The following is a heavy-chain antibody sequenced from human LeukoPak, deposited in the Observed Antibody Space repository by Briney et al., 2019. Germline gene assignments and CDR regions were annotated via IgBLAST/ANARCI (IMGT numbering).Heavy chain of an antibody. V-gene: IGHV3-30-3*01. D-gene: IGHD5-24*01. CDR3: ARDGYSHYFDY. CDR2: ISYDGSNK. J-gene: IGHJ4*02. CDR1: GFTFSSYA. Sequence: PGGSLRLSCAASGFTFSSYAMHWVRQAPGKGLEWVAVISYDGSNKYYADSVKGRFTTSRDNSKNTLYLQMNSLRAEDTAVYYCARDGYSHYFDYWGQGTLVTVSS.